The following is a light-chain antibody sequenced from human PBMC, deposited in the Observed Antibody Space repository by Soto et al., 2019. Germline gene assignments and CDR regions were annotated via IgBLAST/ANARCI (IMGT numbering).Light chain of an antibody. CDR3: HQYGSSPAT. V-gene: IGKV3-20*01. J-gene: IGKJ1*01. Sequence: EIVLTQSPGTLSLSPGESATLSCRASQSVDNNYVAWYQQKPGQAPTLLIHGASYRAAGIPDRFSGSGSGTDFTLTISRLEPEDFAVFHCHQYGSSPATFGQGTKVDI. CDR2: GAS. CDR1: QSVDNNY.